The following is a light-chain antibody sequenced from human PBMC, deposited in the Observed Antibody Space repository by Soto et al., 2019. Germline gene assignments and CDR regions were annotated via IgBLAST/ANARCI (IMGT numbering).Light chain of an antibody. V-gene: IGLV2-23*01. Sequence: QSALTHPASVSGSPGQSITIACTCTNSDVGSYSLVSGHQQHPGKAPKLMIYEGDKRPSGISNRFFDSKSGNTASLTISGLQAEDEDDYYCCSFARGNTLVFGGGTKLTVL. CDR1: NSDVGSYSL. J-gene: IGLJ3*02. CDR3: CSFARGNTLV. CDR2: EGD.